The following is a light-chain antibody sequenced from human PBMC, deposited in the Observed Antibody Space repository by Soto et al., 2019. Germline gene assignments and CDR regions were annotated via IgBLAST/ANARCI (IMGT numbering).Light chain of an antibody. J-gene: IGKJ4*01. CDR2: RVS. Sequence: VFTQSPGTLSLSPGERATLSCRASQTITTLAWYQRKPGQAPRLLIYRVSSRATGVPDRFSGSGSGTDYTLTISRLEPEDFAVYYCQQYGNLPLTFGGGTKVDIK. CDR3: QQYGNLPLT. V-gene: IGKV3-20*01. CDR1: QTITT.